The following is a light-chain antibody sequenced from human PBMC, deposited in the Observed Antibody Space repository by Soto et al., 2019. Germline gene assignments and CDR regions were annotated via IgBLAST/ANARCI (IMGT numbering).Light chain of an antibody. CDR2: SAS. CDR3: QQLNSRFT. V-gene: IGKV1-9*01. Sequence: IQLTQSPSSLSASVGDRVTITCRASQDISSFLAWYQQKPGKAPRLLIYSASTLQSGVPSRFSGSGSGTDFTLTISSLQPEDFATYYCQQLNSRFTFGPGTKVDSK. CDR1: QDISSF. J-gene: IGKJ3*01.